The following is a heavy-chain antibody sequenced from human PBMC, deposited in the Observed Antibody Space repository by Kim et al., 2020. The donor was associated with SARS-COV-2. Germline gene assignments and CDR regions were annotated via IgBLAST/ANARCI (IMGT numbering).Heavy chain of an antibody. D-gene: IGHD3-10*01. J-gene: IGHJ5*02. Sequence: SETLSLTCTVSGGSISSGGYYWSWIRQHPGKGLEWIGYIYYSGSTYYNPSLKSRVTISVDTSKNQFSLKLSSVTAADTAVYYCARFAMVQGVIVHSPNWFDPWGQGTLGTVSS. CDR3: ARFAMVQGVIVHSPNWFDP. CDR1: GGSISSGGYY. CDR2: IYYSGST. V-gene: IGHV4-31*03.